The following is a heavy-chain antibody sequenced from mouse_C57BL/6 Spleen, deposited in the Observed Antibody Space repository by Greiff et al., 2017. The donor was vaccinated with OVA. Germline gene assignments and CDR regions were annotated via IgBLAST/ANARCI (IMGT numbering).Heavy chain of an antibody. CDR2: ISSGGSYT. D-gene: IGHD4-1*01. J-gene: IGHJ2*01. Sequence: EVKLMESGGDLVKPGGSLKLSCAASGFTFSSYGMSWVRQTPDKRLEWVATISSGGSYTYYPDSVKGRFTISRDNAKNTLYLQMSSLKSEDTAMYYCARRELGPHYFDYWGQGTTLTVSS. CDR1: GFTFSSYG. V-gene: IGHV5-6*02. CDR3: ARRELGPHYFDY.